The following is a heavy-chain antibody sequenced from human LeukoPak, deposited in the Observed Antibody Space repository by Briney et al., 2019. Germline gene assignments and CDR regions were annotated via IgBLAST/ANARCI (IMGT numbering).Heavy chain of an antibody. CDR3: ARAGGSYGSGSYYYSGMDV. CDR2: IYYSGST. Sequence: SETLSLTCTVSGGSISSGDYSWSWIRQPPGKGLEWIGYIYYSGSTDYNPSLKSRVTISVDTSKNQFSLKLSSVTAADTALYYCARAGGSYGSGSYYYSGMDVWGKGTTVTVSS. V-gene: IGHV4-30-4*01. J-gene: IGHJ6*04. CDR1: GGSISSGDYS. D-gene: IGHD3-10*01.